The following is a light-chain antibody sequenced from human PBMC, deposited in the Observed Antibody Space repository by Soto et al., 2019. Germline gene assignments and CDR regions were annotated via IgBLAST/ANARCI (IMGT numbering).Light chain of an antibody. CDR3: QQYGSSPLT. Sequence: ILFTPSPGTLSLFPGERSPPSLRGSQSVSSSYLAWYQQKPGQAPRLLIYGASSRATGIPDRFSGSGSGTDFTLTISRLEPEDFAVYYCQQYGSSPLTFGGGTKVDIK. V-gene: IGKV3-20*01. J-gene: IGKJ4*01. CDR2: GAS. CDR1: QSVSSSY.